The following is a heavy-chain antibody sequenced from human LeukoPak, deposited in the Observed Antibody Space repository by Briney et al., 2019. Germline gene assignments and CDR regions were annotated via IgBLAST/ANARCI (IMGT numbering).Heavy chain of an antibody. J-gene: IGHJ6*02. CDR2: IWFDGIRK. Sequence: GGSLRLSCAASGFTFSNYGMHWVPQVPGKGLEWVAAIWFDGIRKYYADSAKGRLTISRDNSKNTLYLQMNSLRAEDTAVYYCARDRYNPNDDCSRTSCSGNYYYGMDVWGQGTTVTVSS. V-gene: IGHV3-33*01. CDR1: GFTFSNYG. D-gene: IGHD2-2*01. CDR3: ARDRYNPNDDCSRTSCSGNYYYGMDV.